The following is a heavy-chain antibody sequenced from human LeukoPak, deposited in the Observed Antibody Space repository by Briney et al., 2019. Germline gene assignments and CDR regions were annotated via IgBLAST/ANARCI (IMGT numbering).Heavy chain of an antibody. J-gene: IGHJ4*02. D-gene: IGHD3-3*01. CDR2: IIPIFGTA. Sequence: SVKVSCKASGGTFSSYAISWVRQAPGQGLEWMGGIIPIFGTANYAQKFQGRVTITADKSTSTAYMELSSLRSEDTAVYYCARAPFTIFGPIPSAGFDYWGQGTLVTVSS. V-gene: IGHV1-69*06. CDR1: GGTFSSYA. CDR3: ARAPFTIFGPIPSAGFDY.